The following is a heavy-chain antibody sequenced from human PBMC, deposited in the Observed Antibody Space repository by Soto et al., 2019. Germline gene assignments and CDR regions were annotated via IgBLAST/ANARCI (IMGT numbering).Heavy chain of an antibody. Sequence: ASVKVSCKASGYTFTSYGITWVRQAPGQVLEWMGWISAYNGNTHYAQMFQGRVSMTTYTSTSTVYMELRRLRSYVSVVYLCTRERLPSSFYYYGIDVWGQGTTVTSPQ. V-gene: IGHV1-18*01. CDR1: GYTFTSYG. J-gene: IGHJ6*01. CDR3: TRERLPSSFYYYGIDV. D-gene: IGHD2-2*01. CDR2: ISAYNGNT.